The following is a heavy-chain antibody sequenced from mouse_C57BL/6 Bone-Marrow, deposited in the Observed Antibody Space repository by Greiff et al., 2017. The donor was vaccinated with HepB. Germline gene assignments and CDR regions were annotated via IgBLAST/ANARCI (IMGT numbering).Heavy chain of an antibody. J-gene: IGHJ2*01. Sequence: EVQLQQSGAELVKPGASVKLSCTASGFNFTDYYMHWVKQRTEQGLEWIGRIDPDDGETNYAPKFKGKATITADTSSNTAYLQLSSLTSENTAVYDCAIRHISAGSSYSYYFDYWGQGTTLTVSS. D-gene: IGHD1-1*01. V-gene: IGHV14-2*01. CDR1: GFNFTDYY. CDR3: AIRHISAGSSYSYYFDY. CDR2: IDPDDGET.